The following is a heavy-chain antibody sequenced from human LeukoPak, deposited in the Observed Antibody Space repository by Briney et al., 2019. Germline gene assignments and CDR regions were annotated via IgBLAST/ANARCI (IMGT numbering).Heavy chain of an antibody. J-gene: IGHJ4*02. CDR2: IYYSGST. V-gene: IGHV4-59*01. CDR1: VGSISSYL. CDR3: ARGQYSGSCFDN. D-gene: IGHD1-26*01. Sequence: SETLSLTCTVSVGSISSYLWSWIRQPPGKGLEWIGYIYYSGSTNYNPSLKSRVTILVDTPKNQFSLTVSSVTAADTAVYYCARGQYSGSCFDNWGQGSLVTVSS.